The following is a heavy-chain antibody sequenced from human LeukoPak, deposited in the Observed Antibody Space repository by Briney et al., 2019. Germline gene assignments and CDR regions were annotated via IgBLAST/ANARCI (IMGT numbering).Heavy chain of an antibody. V-gene: IGHV3-23*01. J-gene: IGHJ4*02. CDR3: AKSTSSWYGDYFDY. Sequence: GGSLRLSCAASGFTFSSYAMSWVRQAPGKGLEWVSAFSGSGGSTYYADSVKGRFTISRDNSKNTLFLQMNSLRAEDTAVYYCAKSTSSWYGDYFDYWGQGTLVTVSS. CDR2: FSGSGGST. CDR1: GFTFSSYA. D-gene: IGHD6-13*01.